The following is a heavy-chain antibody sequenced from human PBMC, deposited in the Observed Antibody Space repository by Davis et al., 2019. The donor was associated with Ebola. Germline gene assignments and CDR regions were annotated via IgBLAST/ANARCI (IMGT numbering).Heavy chain of an antibody. J-gene: IGHJ5*02. Sequence: SETLSLTCAVYGGSFSGYYWSWIRQPPGKGLEWIGEINHSGSTNYNPSLKSRVTISVDTSKNQFSLKLSSVTAADTAVYYCARGILVGAPSGWFDPWGQGTLVTVSS. CDR1: GGSFSGYY. D-gene: IGHD1-26*01. V-gene: IGHV4-34*01. CDR3: ARGILVGAPSGWFDP. CDR2: INHSGST.